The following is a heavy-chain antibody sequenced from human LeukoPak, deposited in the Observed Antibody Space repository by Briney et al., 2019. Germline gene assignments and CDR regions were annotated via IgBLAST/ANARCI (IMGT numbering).Heavy chain of an antibody. V-gene: IGHV1-46*01. CDR1: GYTFTGYY. Sequence: ASVKVSCKASGYTFTGYYMHWVRQAPGQGLEWMGIINPSGGSTSYAQKFQGRVTMTRDMSTSTVYMELSSLRSEDTAVYYCARIFGTSLLDHPFDYWGQGTLGTVSS. J-gene: IGHJ4*02. CDR3: ARIFGTSLLDHPFDY. CDR2: INPSGGST. D-gene: IGHD2-2*01.